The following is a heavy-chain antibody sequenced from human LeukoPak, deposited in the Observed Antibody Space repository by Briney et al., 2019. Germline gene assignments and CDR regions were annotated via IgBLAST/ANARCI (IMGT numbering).Heavy chain of an antibody. V-gene: IGHV5-51*01. CDR3: ARVPGYCTNGECYTDAFDI. D-gene: IGHD2-8*01. Sequence: GESLKISCKGSGCSFTSYWIGWVRQMPRKGLEWMGIIYPSDSDTRYSPSFQGQVTISADKSISTAYLQWSSLKASDTAMYYCARVPGYCTNGECYTDAFDIWGQGTMVTVSS. CDR1: GCSFTSYW. J-gene: IGHJ3*02. CDR2: IYPSDSDT.